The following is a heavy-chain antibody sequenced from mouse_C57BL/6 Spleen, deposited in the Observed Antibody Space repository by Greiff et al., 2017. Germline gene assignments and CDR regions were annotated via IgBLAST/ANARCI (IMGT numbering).Heavy chain of an antibody. V-gene: IGHV5-17*01. D-gene: IGHD4-1*01. CDR3: ARNWDAGFAY. Sequence: EVHLVESGGGLVKPGGSLKLSCAASGFTFSDYGMHWVRQAPEKGLEWVAYISSGSSTIYYADTVKGRFTISRDNAKNTLFLQMTSLRSEDTAMYYCARNWDAGFAYWGQGTLVTVSA. J-gene: IGHJ3*01. CDR2: ISSGSSTI. CDR1: GFTFSDYG.